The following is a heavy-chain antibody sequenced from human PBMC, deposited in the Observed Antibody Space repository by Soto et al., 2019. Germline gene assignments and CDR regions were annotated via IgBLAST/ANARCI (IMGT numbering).Heavy chain of an antibody. D-gene: IGHD4-17*01. V-gene: IGHV3-33*01. Sequence: TGGSLRLSCAASGFTFSSYGMYWVRQAPGKGLEWVAVIWYDGSNKYYADSVKGRFTISRDNSKNTLYLQMNSLRAEDTAVYYCARDPSYGDYGYYYYYGMDVWGQGTTVTVSS. J-gene: IGHJ6*02. CDR2: IWYDGSNK. CDR3: ARDPSYGDYGYYYYYGMDV. CDR1: GFTFSSYG.